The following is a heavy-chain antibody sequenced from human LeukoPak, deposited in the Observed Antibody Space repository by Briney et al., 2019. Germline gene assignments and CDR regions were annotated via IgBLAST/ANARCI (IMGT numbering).Heavy chain of an antibody. D-gene: IGHD6-25*01. Sequence: GGSLRLSCAASGFTVSSNYMSWVRQAPGKGLEWVSFTYSGGSTYYADSVKGRFTISRDNSKNTLYLQMNSLRAEDTAVYYCASRNGIAANYWGQGTLVTVSS. CDR1: GFTVSSNY. J-gene: IGHJ4*02. CDR3: ASRNGIAANY. CDR2: TYSGGST. V-gene: IGHV3-66*01.